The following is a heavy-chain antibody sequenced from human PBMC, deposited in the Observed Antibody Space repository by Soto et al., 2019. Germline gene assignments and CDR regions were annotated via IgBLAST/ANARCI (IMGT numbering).Heavy chain of an antibody. CDR3: AGGRMVRGAHLFEY. CDR1: GGSISSGGYY. Sequence: QGQLQESGPGLVKPSQTLSLTCTVSGGSISSGGYYWSWIRQHPGKGLEWIGYIYYSGSTYYNPPLKGRVTISVDTSKIQFSLKLSSVTAADTAVYYCAGGRMVRGAHLFEYWGQGTLGTVSS. V-gene: IGHV4-31*03. CDR2: IYYSGST. D-gene: IGHD3-10*01. J-gene: IGHJ4*02.